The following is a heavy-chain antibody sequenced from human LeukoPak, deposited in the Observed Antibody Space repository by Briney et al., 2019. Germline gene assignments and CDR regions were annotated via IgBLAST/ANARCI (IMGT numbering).Heavy chain of an antibody. D-gene: IGHD2-2*01. J-gene: IGHJ5*02. CDR2: IIPIFGTT. V-gene: IGHV1-69*13. CDR3: ARVVTPKYCSSTSCYWKGWFDP. CDR1: GGTVRRFG. Sequence: ASVKVSCKASGGTVRRFGISWVRQAPGQGLEWMGGIIPIFGTTSCVQKFQGRVTINADESTSTAYMELSSLRSEDTAVYYCARVVTPKYCSSTSCYWKGWFDPWGQGTLVTVSS.